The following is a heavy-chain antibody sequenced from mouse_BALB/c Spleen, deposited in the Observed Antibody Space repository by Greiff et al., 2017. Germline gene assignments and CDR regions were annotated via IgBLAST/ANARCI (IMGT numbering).Heavy chain of an antibody. V-gene: IGHV3-6*02. CDR1: GYSITSGYY. J-gene: IGHJ4*01. Sequence: EVQLVESGPGLVKPSQSLSLTCSVTGYSITSGYYWNWIRQFPGNKLEWMGYISYDGSNNYNPSLKNRISITRDTSKNQFFLKLNSVTTEDTATYYCARDLDYYAMDYWGKGTSVTVSS. CDR2: ISYDGSN. CDR3: ARDLDYYAMDY.